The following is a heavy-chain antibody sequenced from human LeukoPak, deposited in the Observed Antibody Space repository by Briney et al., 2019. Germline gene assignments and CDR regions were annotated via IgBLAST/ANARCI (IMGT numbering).Heavy chain of an antibody. CDR2: INPNSGGT. V-gene: IGHV1-2*02. D-gene: IGHD6-19*01. Sequence: ASVKVSCKASGYTFTSYDINWVRQATGQGLEWMGWINPNSGGTNYAQKFQGRVTMTRDTSISTAYMELSRLRSDDTAVYYCARRYSSGWNWGQGTLVTVSS. CDR3: ARRYSSGWN. CDR1: GYTFTSYD. J-gene: IGHJ4*02.